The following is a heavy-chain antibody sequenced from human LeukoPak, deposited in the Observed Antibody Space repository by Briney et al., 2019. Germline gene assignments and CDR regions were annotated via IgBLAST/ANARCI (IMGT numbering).Heavy chain of an antibody. Sequence: SETLSLTCTVSGYSISSGYYWGWIRQPPGKGLEWIGSIYHSGSTNYNPSLKSRVTISVDTSKNQFSLKLSSVTAADTAVYYCASVEHYYGSGSWRNPVYYFDYWGQGTLVTVSS. J-gene: IGHJ4*02. CDR1: GYSISSGYY. CDR3: ASVEHYYGSGSWRNPVYYFDY. D-gene: IGHD3-10*01. V-gene: IGHV4-38-2*02. CDR2: IYHSGST.